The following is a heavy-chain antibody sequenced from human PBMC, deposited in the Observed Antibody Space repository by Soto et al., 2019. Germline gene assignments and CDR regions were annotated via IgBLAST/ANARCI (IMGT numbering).Heavy chain of an antibody. V-gene: IGHV4-4*07. CDR3: AREKVPAALNWFDP. CDR2: IYTSGST. D-gene: IGHD2-2*01. Sequence: SETLSLTCTVSGGSISSYYWSWIRQPSWKGLEWIGRIYTSGSTNYNPSLKSRVTMSVDTSKNQFSLKLSSVTAADTAVYYCAREKVPAALNWFDPWGQGTLVTVSS. CDR1: GGSISSYY. J-gene: IGHJ5*02.